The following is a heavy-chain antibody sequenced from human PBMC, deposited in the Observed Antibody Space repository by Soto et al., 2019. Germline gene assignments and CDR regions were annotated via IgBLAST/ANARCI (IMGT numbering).Heavy chain of an antibody. CDR2: TIPIFTTA. J-gene: IGHJ4*02. CDR1: GGTFNGYS. CDR3: ARVDSYLVRVVGHFYFDH. V-gene: IGHV1-69*01. D-gene: IGHD2-21*01. Sequence: QVQLVQSGAEVKEPGSSVKVSCKASGGTFNGYSISWVRQAPGQGLEWVGGTIPIFTTANYAQKFQGRLTMTADESTSTAYMELSGLRSDDTAIYYCARVDSYLVRVVGHFYFDHWGQGTLVTVSS.